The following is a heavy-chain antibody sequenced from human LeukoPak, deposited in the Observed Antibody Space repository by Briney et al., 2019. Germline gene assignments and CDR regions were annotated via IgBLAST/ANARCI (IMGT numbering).Heavy chain of an antibody. Sequence: GGSLRLSCAASGFTFSSYAMSWVRQAPGKGLEWVAVISYDGRNKYYADSVKGRFTISRDNSKNTLYLQMNSLRAEDTAVYYCAKDGYYPNWGQGTLVTVSS. CDR1: GFTFSSYA. CDR3: AKDGYYPN. J-gene: IGHJ4*02. D-gene: IGHD3-3*01. CDR2: ISYDGRNK. V-gene: IGHV3-30*18.